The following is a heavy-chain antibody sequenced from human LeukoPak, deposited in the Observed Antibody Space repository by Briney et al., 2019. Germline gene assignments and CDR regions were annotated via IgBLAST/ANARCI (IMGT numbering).Heavy chain of an antibody. V-gene: IGHV1-18*01. CDR3: ARGITVAGRLDY. CDR1: GYTFTSYG. D-gene: IGHD6-19*01. Sequence: ASVKVSCKASGYTFTSYGISWVRQAPGQGLEWMGWISAYNGNTNYAQKLQGRVTMTTDTSTSTAYMELRSLRSGDTAVYFCARGITVAGRLDYWGQGTLVTVSS. CDR2: ISAYNGNT. J-gene: IGHJ4*02.